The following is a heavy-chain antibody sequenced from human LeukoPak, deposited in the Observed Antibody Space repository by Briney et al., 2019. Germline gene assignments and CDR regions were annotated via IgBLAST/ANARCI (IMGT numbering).Heavy chain of an antibody. J-gene: IGHJ4*02. Sequence: ASVKVSCKASGYTFTSYYMHWVRQAPGQGLEWMGIINPSDGSTSYAQKFQGRVTMTRDMSTSTVYMELSSLRSEDTAMYYCAKARRQWLRPYYFDYWGQGTLVAVSS. CDR1: GYTFTSYY. CDR3: AKARRQWLRPYYFDY. V-gene: IGHV1-46*01. CDR2: INPSDGST. D-gene: IGHD5-12*01.